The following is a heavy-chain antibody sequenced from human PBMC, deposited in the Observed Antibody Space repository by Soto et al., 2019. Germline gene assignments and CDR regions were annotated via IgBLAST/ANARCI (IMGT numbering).Heavy chain of an antibody. CDR3: ARDPTTYCASSSCHLQSRLNWFDP. CDR1: GINFRSYR. Sequence: AVGFIRLCSAASGINFRSYRLGVVCQDLGKGQEFGSSNSSSSSYIYYADSVKGRFTISRDNAKNSLFLQMNSLRAEDTAVYYCARDPTTYCASSSCHLQSRLNWFDPWGQGTLVTVSS. D-gene: IGHD2-2*01. CDR2: NSSSSSYI. V-gene: IGHV3-21*01. J-gene: IGHJ5*02.